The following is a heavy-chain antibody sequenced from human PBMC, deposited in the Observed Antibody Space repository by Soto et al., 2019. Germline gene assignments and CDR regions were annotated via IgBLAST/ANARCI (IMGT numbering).Heavy chain of an antibody. Sequence: EVQLMESGGDLVQPGGSLRLSCEVSGFTFRSYWMYWVRQAPGKGLVWVSRINNDGSDIRYADFVKGRFTISRDNAKNTLYLQMNSLRFEDTAVYYCARDLVGYDSSGYYSRSSGAFDIWGQGTMVTVSS. V-gene: IGHV3-74*01. CDR1: GFTFRSYW. D-gene: IGHD3-22*01. J-gene: IGHJ3*02. CDR3: ARDLVGYDSSGYYSRSSGAFDI. CDR2: INNDGSDI.